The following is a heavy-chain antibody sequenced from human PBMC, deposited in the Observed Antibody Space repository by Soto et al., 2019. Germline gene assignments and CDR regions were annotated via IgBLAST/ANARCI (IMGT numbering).Heavy chain of an antibody. Sequence: ASVKVSCKASGGTFSSYAISWVRQAPGQGLEWMGGIIPIFGTANYAQKFQGRVTITADESTSTAYMELSSLRSEDTAVYYCARGYCSSTSCYSRSGMDVWGQGTTVTVSS. V-gene: IGHV1-69*13. CDR2: IIPIFGTA. CDR3: ARGYCSSTSCYSRSGMDV. CDR1: GGTFSSYA. D-gene: IGHD2-2*01. J-gene: IGHJ6*02.